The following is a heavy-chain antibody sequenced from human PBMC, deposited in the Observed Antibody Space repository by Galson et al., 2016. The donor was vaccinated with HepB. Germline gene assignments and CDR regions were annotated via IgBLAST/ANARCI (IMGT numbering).Heavy chain of an antibody. CDR1: GYTFSNYT. CDR3: ARTYDRGNSGYGPPFDY. CDR2: ISSGSSNI. D-gene: IGHD5-12*01. J-gene: IGHJ4*02. Sequence: SLRLSCAASGYTFSNYTMHWVRQAPGKGLEWVSSISSGSSNIYYAGSVKGRFTISRDNAKNSLYLQMNSLRAEDTAVYYCARTYDRGNSGYGPPFDYWGQGTLVTVSS. V-gene: IGHV3-21*01.